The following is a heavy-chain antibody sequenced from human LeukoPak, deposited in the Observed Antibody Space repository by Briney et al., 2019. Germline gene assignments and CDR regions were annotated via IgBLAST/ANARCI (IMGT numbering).Heavy chain of an antibody. D-gene: IGHD6-13*01. CDR1: GFTFSSYA. J-gene: IGHJ4*02. Sequence: GGSLRLSCAASGFTFSSYAMSWVRQAPGKGLEWVSVIYSGGSTYYADSVKGRFTISRDNSKNTLYLQMNSLRAEDTAVYYCASSIAAAGTLYYWGQGTLVTVSS. CDR3: ASSIAAAGTLYY. CDR2: IYSGGST. V-gene: IGHV3-66*01.